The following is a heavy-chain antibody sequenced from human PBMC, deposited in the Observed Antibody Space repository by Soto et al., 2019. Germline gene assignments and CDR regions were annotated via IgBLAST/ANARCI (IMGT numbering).Heavy chain of an antibody. CDR3: AKRRGAGGHFDY. CDR1: GFTFSSYA. D-gene: IGHD2-15*01. V-gene: IGHV3-23*01. Sequence: GGSLRLSCAASGFTFSSYAMGWVRQGSGKGLEWVAVVSIGGSTHYADSVRGRFTISRDNSKNTLSLQMNSLTAEDTAVYFCAKRRGAGGHFDYWGQGALVTVSS. J-gene: IGHJ4*02. CDR2: VSIGGST.